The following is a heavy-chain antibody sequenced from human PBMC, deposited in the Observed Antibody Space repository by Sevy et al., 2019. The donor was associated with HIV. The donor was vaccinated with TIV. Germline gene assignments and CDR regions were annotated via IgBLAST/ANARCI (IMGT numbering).Heavy chain of an antibody. V-gene: IGHV4-61*01. CDR1: GGSVISGSYY. CDR2: IYYSGST. Sequence: SETLSLTCTVSGGSVISGSYYWSWIRQPPGKGLEWIGYIYYSGSTNYNPSLKSRVTISVDTSKNQFSLKLSSVTAADTAVYYCARQNEPYDFWSGYYGNRFDPWGQGTLVTVSS. CDR3: ARQNEPYDFWSGYYGNRFDP. J-gene: IGHJ5*02. D-gene: IGHD3-3*01.